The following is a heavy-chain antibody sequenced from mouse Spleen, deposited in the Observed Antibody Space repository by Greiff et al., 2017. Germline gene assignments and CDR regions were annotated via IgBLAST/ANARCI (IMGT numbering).Heavy chain of an antibody. D-gene: IGHD6-1*01. CDR1: GFTFSDYG. CDR2: ISSGSSTI. V-gene: IGHV5-17*01. Sequence: EVKVEESGGGLVKPGGSLKLSCAASGFTFSDYGMHWVRQAPEKGLEWVAYISSGSSTIYYADTVKGRFTISRDNAKNTLFLQMTSLRSEDTAMYYCALASYFDYWGQGTTLTVSS. CDR3: ALASYFDY. J-gene: IGHJ2*01.